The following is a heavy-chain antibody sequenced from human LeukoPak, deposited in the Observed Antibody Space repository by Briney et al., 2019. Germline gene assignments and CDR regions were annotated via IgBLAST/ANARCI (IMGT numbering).Heavy chain of an antibody. V-gene: IGHV5-51*01. CDR2: IYPGDSDT. D-gene: IGHD3-22*01. Sequence: GASLQISCKGSGYSFTSYWIGWVRQMPGKGLEWMGIIYPGDSDTRYSPSFQGQVTISADKSISTAYLQWSSLKASDTAMYYCAKGTYYYDSSGYSHGANFDYWGQGTLVTVSS. CDR1: GYSFTSYW. J-gene: IGHJ4*02. CDR3: AKGTYYYDSSGYSHGANFDY.